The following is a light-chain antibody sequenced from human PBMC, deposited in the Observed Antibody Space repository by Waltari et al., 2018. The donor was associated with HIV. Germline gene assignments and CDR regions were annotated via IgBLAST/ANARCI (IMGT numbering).Light chain of an antibody. J-gene: IGKJ4*01. CDR1: QSVLYTSNNKHY. CDR3: QQYYKTPLT. CDR2: WAA. Sequence: DIVMTQSPESLAVTLGERASINCQSRQSVLYTSNNKHYLAGYQQKGGHPPQLLIDWAATREVVGPDRSTGSGSGTNFTLTITNVQAEDVAIYCCQQYYKTPLTFGGGTKIEI. V-gene: IGKV4-1*01.